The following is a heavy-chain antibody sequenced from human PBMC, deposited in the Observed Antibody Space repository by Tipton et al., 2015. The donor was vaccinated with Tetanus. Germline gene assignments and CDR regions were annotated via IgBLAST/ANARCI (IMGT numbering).Heavy chain of an antibody. CDR1: GDSVDTNRAA. CDR3: ARELDYAGQFGCSFDF. Sequence: LRLSCVISGDSVDTNRAAWNWIRQSPSRGLEWLGRTYYRSKWYNDYAESLKSRIVINPDTSKNQFSLQLNSVTPEDMAVYYCARELDYAGQFGCSFDFWGQGTLVTVSS. V-gene: IGHV6-1*01. J-gene: IGHJ4*02. CDR2: TYYRSKWYN. D-gene: IGHD4-17*01.